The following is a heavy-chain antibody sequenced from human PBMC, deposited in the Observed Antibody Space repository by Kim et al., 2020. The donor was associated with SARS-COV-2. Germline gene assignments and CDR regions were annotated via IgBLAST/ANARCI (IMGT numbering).Heavy chain of an antibody. D-gene: IGHD2-2*01. CDR3: ARVVPAAVDQYNWFDP. Sequence: SETLSLTCAVYGGSFSGYYWSWIRQPPGKGLEWIGEINHSGSTNYNPSLKSRVTISVDTSKNQFSLKLSSVTAADTAVYYCARVVPAAVDQYNWFDPWGQGTLVTVSS. CDR1: GGSFSGYY. CDR2: INHSGST. V-gene: IGHV4-34*01. J-gene: IGHJ5*02.